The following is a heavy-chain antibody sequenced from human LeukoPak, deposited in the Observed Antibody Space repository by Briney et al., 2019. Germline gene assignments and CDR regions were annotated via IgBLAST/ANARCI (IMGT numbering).Heavy chain of an antibody. CDR3: ARSTTKAFDI. V-gene: IGHV1-18*01. D-gene: IGHD4-17*01. Sequence: ASVKVSCKASGYTFSSHGISWVRQAPGQGLEWMAWISAYNGNTNYAQTLQGRVTMTTDTSTSTAYMELWSLRSDDTAVYYCARSTTKAFDIWGQGTMVTVSS. CDR1: GYTFSSHG. CDR2: ISAYNGNT. J-gene: IGHJ3*02.